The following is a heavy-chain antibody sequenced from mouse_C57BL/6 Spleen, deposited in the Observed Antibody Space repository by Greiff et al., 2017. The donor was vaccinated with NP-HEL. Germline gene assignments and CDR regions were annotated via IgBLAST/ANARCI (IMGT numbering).Heavy chain of an antibody. CDR2: IYPGDGDT. D-gene: IGHD1-1*01. V-gene: IGHV1-80*01. CDR1: GYAFSSYW. Sequence: VKLQESGAELVKPGASVKISCKASGYAFSSYWMNWVKQRPGKGLEWIGQIYPGDGDTNYNGKFKGKATLTADKSSSTAYMQLSSLTSEDSAVYFCARPSFITTVVAPFDYWGQGTTLTVSS. J-gene: IGHJ2*01. CDR3: ARPSFITTVVAPFDY.